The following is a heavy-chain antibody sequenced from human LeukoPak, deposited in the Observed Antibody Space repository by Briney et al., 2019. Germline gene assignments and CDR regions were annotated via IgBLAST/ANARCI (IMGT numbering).Heavy chain of an antibody. V-gene: IGHV1-3*01. D-gene: IGHD2-15*01. CDR2: INAGNGNT. J-gene: IGHJ6*02. CDR3: ARRYCSGGSCFYYYYYGMDV. CDR1: GYTFTSYA. Sequence: ASVKVSCKASGYTFTSYAMHWVRQAPGQRLEWMGWINAGNGNTKYSQKFQGRVTITRDTSASTAYMELSSLRSEDTAVYYCARRYCSGGSCFYYYYYGMDVWGQGTTVTVSS.